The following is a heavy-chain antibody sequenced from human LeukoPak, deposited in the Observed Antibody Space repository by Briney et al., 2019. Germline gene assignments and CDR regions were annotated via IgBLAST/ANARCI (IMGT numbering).Heavy chain of an antibody. CDR3: ARVLGSGYSDY. V-gene: IGHV4-31*03. D-gene: IGHD2-15*01. Sequence: SETLSLTCTVSGGSISSGGYSWSWIRQHPGKGLEWIGYIYYSGSTYYNPSLKSRVTISVDTSKNQFSLKLSSVTAADTAVYYCARVLGSGYSDYWGQGTLVTVSS. J-gene: IGHJ4*02. CDR1: GGSISSGGYS. CDR2: IYYSGST.